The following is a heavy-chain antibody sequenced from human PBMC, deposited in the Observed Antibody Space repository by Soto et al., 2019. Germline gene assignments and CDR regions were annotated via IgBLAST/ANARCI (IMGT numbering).Heavy chain of an antibody. D-gene: IGHD3-16*01. CDR2: IIPIFGTA. CDR1: GGTFSRYA. CDR3: ARVKPFGGVTRDSSSSYMDA. Sequence: ASVKVSCKASGGTFSRYAISWVRQAPGQGLEWMGGIIPIFGTANYAQKFQGRVTITADESTSTAYMELSSLRSEDTAVYYCARVKPFGGVTRDSSSSYMDAWGKGATLPISS. J-gene: IGHJ6*03. V-gene: IGHV1-69*13.